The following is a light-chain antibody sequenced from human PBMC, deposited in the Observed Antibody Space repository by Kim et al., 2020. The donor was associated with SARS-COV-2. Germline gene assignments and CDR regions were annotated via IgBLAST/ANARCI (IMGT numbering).Light chain of an antibody. J-gene: IGLJ2*01. CDR2: QNS. CDR3: QASDSSIDVV. CDR1: KLGDKY. V-gene: IGLV3-1*01. Sequence: SYELTQPPSVSVSPGQTASITCSGDKLGDKYACWYQQKPEQSPVLVIYQNSKRPSGIPERFSGYNSGNTATLTISGTQAMDEADYYCQASDSSIDVVFGGGTQLTVL.